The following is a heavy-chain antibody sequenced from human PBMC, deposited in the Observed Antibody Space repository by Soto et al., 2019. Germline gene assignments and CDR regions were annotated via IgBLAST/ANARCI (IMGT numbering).Heavy chain of an antibody. CDR2: INPTSGGT. D-gene: IGHD4-17*01. J-gene: IGHJ4*02. CDR3: ARDPEYGDYWGYVFDS. Sequence: QVQLVQSGAEVKKPGASVKVSCKTSGYTFAAYYIHWIRQAPGQGLEWMGWINPTSGGTVYAQNSQDRDTMTRDTSISTAYMELRRLNSDDTAVYYGARDPEYGDYWGYVFDSWGQGTPVTVSS. CDR1: GYTFAAYY. V-gene: IGHV1-2*02.